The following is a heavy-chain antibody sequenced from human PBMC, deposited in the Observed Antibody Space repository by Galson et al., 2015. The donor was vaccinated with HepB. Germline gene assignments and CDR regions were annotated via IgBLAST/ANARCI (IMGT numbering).Heavy chain of an antibody. J-gene: IGHJ4*02. V-gene: IGHV3-23*01. CDR2: ISGSGVST. CDR1: GFTFGSFA. D-gene: IGHD2-2*01. CDR3: ARSHCSSTYCPGARGGSFDY. Sequence: SLRLSCAASGFTFGSFAMSWVRQAPGKGLEWVSGISGSGVSTYYADSVKGRFTLSRDNSKNTLYLQMNSLRAEDTAEYYCARSHCSSTYCPGARGGSFDYWGQGTLVTVSS.